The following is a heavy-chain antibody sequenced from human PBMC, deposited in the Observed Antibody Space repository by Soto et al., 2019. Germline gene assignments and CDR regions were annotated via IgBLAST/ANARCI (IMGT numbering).Heavy chain of an antibody. Sequence: GVLRLSCAASGFTFSSYAMHWVRQAPGKGLEYVSAISSYGGSTYYANSVKGRFTISRDNSKNTLYLQMGSLRAEDMAVYYCARDPDSSGYYYFDYWGQGTLVTV. CDR1: GFTFSSYA. V-gene: IGHV3-64*01. D-gene: IGHD3-22*01. CDR3: ARDPDSSGYYYFDY. CDR2: ISSYGGST. J-gene: IGHJ4*02.